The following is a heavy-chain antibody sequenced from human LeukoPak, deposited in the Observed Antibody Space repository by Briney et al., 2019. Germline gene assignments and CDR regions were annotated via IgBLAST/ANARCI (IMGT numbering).Heavy chain of an antibody. J-gene: IGHJ5*02. V-gene: IGHV3-7*01. Sequence: GGSLRLSCAASGFSFNGYWMSWVRQAPGKGLEWVANIKGVGSAQYYVDSVKGRFTISRDNAKNSLNLQMNSLRAEDTAVYYCATTSNAPGNHWGQGTLVTVSS. CDR3: ATTSNAPGNH. CDR2: IKGVGSAQ. CDR1: GFSFNGYW.